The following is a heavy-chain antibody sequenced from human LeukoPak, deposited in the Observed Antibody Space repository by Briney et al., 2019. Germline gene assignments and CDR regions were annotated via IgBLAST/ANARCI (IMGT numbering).Heavy chain of an antibody. J-gene: IGHJ4*02. V-gene: IGHV4-4*07. CDR2: IYTSGRT. Sequence: PSDTLSLTCTVSGGSISSYDWSWIRQPAGKGLEWIGRIYTSGRTNYNPSLKSRVTISVDKSKYQFSLRLSSVTAADTAVYYCARDLREAFDYWGQGSLVTVSS. CDR3: ARDLREAFDY. CDR1: GGSISSYD.